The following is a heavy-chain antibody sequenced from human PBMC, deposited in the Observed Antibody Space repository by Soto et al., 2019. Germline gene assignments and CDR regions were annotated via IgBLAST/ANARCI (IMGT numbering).Heavy chain of an antibody. V-gene: IGHV3-21*01. CDR2: ISSSSSYI. Sequence: PGGSLRLSCAASGFTFSSYSMNWVRQAPGKGLEWVSSISSSSSYIYYADSVKGRFTISRDNAKNSLYLQMNGLRAEDTAVYYCARETGRGAFDYWGQGTLVTVSS. CDR1: GFTFSSYS. CDR3: ARETGRGAFDY. D-gene: IGHD1-1*01. J-gene: IGHJ4*02.